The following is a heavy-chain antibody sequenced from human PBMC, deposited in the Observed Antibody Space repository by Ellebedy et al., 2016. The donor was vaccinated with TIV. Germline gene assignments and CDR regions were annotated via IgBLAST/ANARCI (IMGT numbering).Heavy chain of an antibody. J-gene: IGHJ4*02. CDR1: GFPFTNAW. Sequence: GESLKISCVVPGFPFTNAWMGWVRQAPGKGLEVVGRIKRKSGGGTTNYAAPVKGRITISRDDSKKTLYLQMDSLKTEDTAVYYCTTTGDIRYTYSFDYWGQGALVTVSS. CDR2: IKRKSGGGTT. D-gene: IGHD5-12*01. CDR3: TTTGDIRYTYSFDY. V-gene: IGHV3-15*06.